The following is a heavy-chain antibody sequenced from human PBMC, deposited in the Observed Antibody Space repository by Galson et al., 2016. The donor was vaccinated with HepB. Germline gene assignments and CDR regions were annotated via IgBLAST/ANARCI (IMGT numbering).Heavy chain of an antibody. CDR1: GFIVNNNY. D-gene: IGHD3-22*01. J-gene: IGHJ3*01. CDR3: ARDPYYHDSRGYTTGFDV. Sequence: SLRLSCAASGFIVNNNYMNWVRQAPGKGLEWVSVIYSDGSTYYADSVKGRFTISGDNSKNMSYLQMNTLRAEDTAVYYCARDPYYHDSRGYTTGFDVWGQGTMVTVSS. CDR2: IYSDGST. V-gene: IGHV3-53*01.